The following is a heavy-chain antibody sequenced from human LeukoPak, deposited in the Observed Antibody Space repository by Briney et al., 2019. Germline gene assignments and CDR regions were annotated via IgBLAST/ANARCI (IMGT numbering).Heavy chain of an antibody. D-gene: IGHD3-10*01. CDR1: GFTFSSYA. V-gene: IGHV3-23*01. CDR2: ISGSGGST. Sequence: GGSLTLSCAASGFTFSSYAMSWVREAPGKGVEWVSAISGSGGSTYYVDSVKGRLTISRDNSKNTLYLQMNSLRAEDTAVYYCATQDLWFIDYWGQGTLVTVSS. J-gene: IGHJ4*02. CDR3: ATQDLWFIDY.